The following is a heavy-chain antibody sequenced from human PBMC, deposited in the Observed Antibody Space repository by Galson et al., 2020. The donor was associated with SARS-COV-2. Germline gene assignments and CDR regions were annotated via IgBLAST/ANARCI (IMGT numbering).Heavy chain of an antibody. CDR2: IRSKAYGGTT. Sequence: TGGSLRLSCTASGFTFGDYAMSWVRQAPGKGLEWVGFIRSKAYGGTTEYAASVKGRFTISRDDSKSIAYLQMNSLKTEDTAVYYCTRDDFWRGYYAHWGQGTLVTVSS. J-gene: IGHJ4*02. CDR3: TRDDFWRGYYAH. D-gene: IGHD3-3*01. CDR1: GFTFGDYA. V-gene: IGHV3-49*04.